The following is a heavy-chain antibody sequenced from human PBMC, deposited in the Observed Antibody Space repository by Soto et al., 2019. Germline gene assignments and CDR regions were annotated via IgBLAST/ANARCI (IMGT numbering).Heavy chain of an antibody. CDR2: IVVGSGNT. V-gene: IGHV1-58*01. Sequence: SVKVSCKASGFTFTSSAVQWVRQARGQRLEWIGWIVVGSGNTNYAQKFQERVTITRDMSTSTAYMELSSLRSEDTAVYYCAADPADIAYGSGSYYYYGMDVWGQGTTVTVSS. J-gene: IGHJ6*02. D-gene: IGHD3-10*01. CDR3: AADPADIAYGSGSYYYYGMDV. CDR1: GFTFTSSA.